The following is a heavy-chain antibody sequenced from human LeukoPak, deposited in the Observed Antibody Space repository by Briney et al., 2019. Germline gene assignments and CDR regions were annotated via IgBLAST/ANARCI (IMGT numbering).Heavy chain of an antibody. D-gene: IGHD4/OR15-4a*01. J-gene: IGHJ6*03. CDR3: ASGASVGYYYYYYMDV. CDR1: GGSISSGSYY. V-gene: IGHV4-61*02. CDR2: IYTSGST. Sequence: PSQTLSLTCTVSGGSISSGSYYWSWIRQPAGKGLEWIGRIYTSGSTNYNPSLKSRVTISVDTSKNQFSLKLSSVTAADTAVYYCASGASVGYYYYYYMDVWGKGTTVTISS.